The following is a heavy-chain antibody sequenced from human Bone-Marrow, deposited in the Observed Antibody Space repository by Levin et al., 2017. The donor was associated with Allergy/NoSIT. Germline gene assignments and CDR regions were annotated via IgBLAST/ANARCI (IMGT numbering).Heavy chain of an antibody. CDR1: GFSLSASGVA. V-gene: IGHV2-5*02. J-gene: IGHJ5*02. CDR2: IYWDDDK. Sequence: VSGPTLVKPTETLTLTCTFSGFSLSASGVAVAWIRQPPGKGLEWLAHIYWDDDKRYSPSLKTRLTITKDTSKNQVVLKMTNVDPVDTGTYFCAHVGDHSTALRFDPWGQGTLVTVSS. D-gene: IGHD2/OR15-2a*01. CDR3: AHVGDHSTALRFDP.